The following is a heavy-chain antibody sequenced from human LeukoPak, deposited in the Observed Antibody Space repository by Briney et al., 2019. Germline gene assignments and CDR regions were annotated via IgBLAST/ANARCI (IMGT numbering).Heavy chain of an antibody. CDR3: ARATRYFDWLLWGYYMDV. D-gene: IGHD3-9*01. CDR1: GFTFSDYY. CDR2: ISSSGSTI. J-gene: IGHJ6*03. Sequence: GGSLRLSCAASGFTFSDYYMSWLHQAPGKGLELASYISSSGSTIYYADSVKGRFTISRDNAKNSVYLQMNSLRAEDTAVYYCARATRYFDWLLWGYYMDVWGKGTTVTVSS. V-gene: IGHV3-11*04.